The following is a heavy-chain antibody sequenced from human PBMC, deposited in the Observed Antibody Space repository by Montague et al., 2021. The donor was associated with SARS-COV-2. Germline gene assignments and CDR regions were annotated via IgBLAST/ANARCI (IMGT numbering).Heavy chain of an antibody. J-gene: IGHJ3*01. Sequence: SETLSLTCTVSGGSITNNIDYWAWIRQPPGKGLEWNGSIYYTGNTYYNPSLKSRVTISVVTSKNHFTLKLSSVIAAETAVYYCARLKRYFDSSGSPSAFDFWGQGTKVTVSS. CDR1: GGSITNNIDY. CDR3: ARLKRYFDSSGSPSAFDF. D-gene: IGHD3-22*01. CDR2: IYYTGNT. V-gene: IGHV4-39*02.